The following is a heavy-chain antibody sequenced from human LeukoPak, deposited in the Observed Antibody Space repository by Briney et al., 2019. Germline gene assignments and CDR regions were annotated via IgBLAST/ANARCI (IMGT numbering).Heavy chain of an antibody. V-gene: IGHV3-30*18. CDR3: AKDERYYGMDV. CDR1: GFTFSSYG. Sequence: PGRSLRLSCAASGFTFSSYGMHWVRQAPGKGLEWVAVISYDGSKKYCADSVKGRFTISRDNSKNTLYLQMNSLRAEDTAVYYCAKDERYYGMDVWGQGTTVTVSS. CDR2: ISYDGSKK. J-gene: IGHJ6*02.